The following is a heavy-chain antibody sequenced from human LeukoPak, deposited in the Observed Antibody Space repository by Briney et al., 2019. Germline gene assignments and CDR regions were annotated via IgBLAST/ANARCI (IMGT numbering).Heavy chain of an antibody. J-gene: IGHJ4*02. V-gene: IGHV3-23*01. D-gene: IGHD6-13*01. Sequence: GGSLRLSCAASGFTISSYAMTWVRQAPGKGLEWVSTITASGGSTYYTDSVRGRFTISRDNSKSTLSLQMNSLRADDTAIYYCAKDKYNISPFDYWGQGTLVTVSS. CDR1: GFTISSYA. CDR3: AKDKYNISPFDY. CDR2: ITASGGST.